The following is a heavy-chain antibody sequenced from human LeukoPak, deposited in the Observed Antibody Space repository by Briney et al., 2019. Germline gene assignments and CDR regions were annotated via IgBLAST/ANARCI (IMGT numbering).Heavy chain of an antibody. D-gene: IGHD3-10*01. Sequence: GGSLRLSCAASGFTFSSYSMNWVRQAPGKGLEWVSYISSSSSTIYYADSVKGRFTISRDNAKNSLYLQMNSLRAEDTALYYCAKAYYYGSGSYGPLDYWGQGTLVTVSS. CDR2: ISSSSSTI. J-gene: IGHJ4*02. CDR1: GFTFSSYS. V-gene: IGHV3-48*04. CDR3: AKAYYYGSGSYGPLDY.